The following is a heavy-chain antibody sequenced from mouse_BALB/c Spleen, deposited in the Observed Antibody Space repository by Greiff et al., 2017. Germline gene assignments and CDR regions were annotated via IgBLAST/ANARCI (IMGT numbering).Heavy chain of an antibody. CDR2: ISYSGST. CDR1: GYSITSDYA. V-gene: IGHV3-2*02. CDR3: ARDMITSWFAY. Sequence: EVQLVESGPGLVKPSQSLSLTCTVTGYSITSDYAWNWIRQFPGNKLEWMGYISYSGSTSYNPSLKSRISITRDTSKNQFFLQLNSVTTEDTATYYCARDMITSWFAYWGQGTLVTVSA. J-gene: IGHJ3*01. D-gene: IGHD2-4*01.